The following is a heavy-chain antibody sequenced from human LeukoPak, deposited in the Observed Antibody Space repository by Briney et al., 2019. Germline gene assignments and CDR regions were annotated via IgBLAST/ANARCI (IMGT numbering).Heavy chain of an antibody. CDR1: GGSISSSSYY. CDR2: IYYSGST. D-gene: IGHD3-3*01. Sequence: SETLSLTCTVSGGSISSSSYYWGWIRQPPGKGLEWTGSIYYSGSTHYNPSLKSRVTISVDTSKSQFSLKLSSVTAADTAVYYCARLRYYDFWSGYIYWGQGTLVTVSS. V-gene: IGHV4-39*01. CDR3: ARLRYYDFWSGYIY. J-gene: IGHJ4*02.